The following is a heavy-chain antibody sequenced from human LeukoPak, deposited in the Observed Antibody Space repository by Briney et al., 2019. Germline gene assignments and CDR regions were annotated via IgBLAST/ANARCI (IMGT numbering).Heavy chain of an antibody. J-gene: IGHJ5*02. CDR3: ARSSGWSGFDP. V-gene: IGHV4-59*01. CDR1: GGSISSYY. Sequence: SETLSLTCTVSGGSISSYYWSWIRQPPGKGLEWIGYIYYSGSTNYNPSLKSRVTISVDTSKNQFSLKLGSVTAADTAVYYCARSSGWSGFDPWGQGTLVTVSS. D-gene: IGHD6-19*01. CDR2: IYYSGST.